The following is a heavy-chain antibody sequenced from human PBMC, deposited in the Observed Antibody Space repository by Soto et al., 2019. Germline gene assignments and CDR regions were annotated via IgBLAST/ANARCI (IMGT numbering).Heavy chain of an antibody. D-gene: IGHD2-2*01. J-gene: IGHJ6*03. V-gene: IGHV1-46*03. CDR2: INPSGGST. CDR3: ARLVFFSITSCAERQYYMDV. CDR1: GYTFTSYY. Sequence: ASVKVSCKASGYTFTSYYMHWVRQAPGQGLEWMGIINPSGGSTSYAQKFQGRVTMTRDTSTSTVYMELSSLRSEDTAVYYCARLVFFSITSCAERQYYMDVWDKGTTVTAP.